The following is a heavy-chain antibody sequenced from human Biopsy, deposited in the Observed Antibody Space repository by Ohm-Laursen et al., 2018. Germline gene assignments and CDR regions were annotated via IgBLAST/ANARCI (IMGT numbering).Heavy chain of an antibody. CDR1: GFNFDVYA. Sequence: GQTLSLTCAASGFNFDVYAMSWVRQAPGKGLEWIGFIRSNAYGGTTEYAASVKDRFTMSRDDSKSIAYLQMNSLKTEDTAVYYCGPHDYGVWGQGTLVTVSS. J-gene: IGHJ4*02. D-gene: IGHD4-17*01. V-gene: IGHV3-49*04. CDR3: GPHDYGV. CDR2: IRSNAYGGTT.